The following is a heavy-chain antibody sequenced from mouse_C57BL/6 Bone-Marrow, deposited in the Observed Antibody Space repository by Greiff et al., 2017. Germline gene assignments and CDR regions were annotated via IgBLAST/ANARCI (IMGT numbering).Heavy chain of an antibody. D-gene: IGHD1-1*01. CDR1: GYTFTSYW. J-gene: IGHJ2*01. CDR3: AREVGLLGDYFDY. CDR2: IDPSDSYT. V-gene: IGHV1-69*01. Sequence: QVQLQQPGAELVMPGASVKLSYKASGYTFTSYWMHWVKQRPGQGLEWIGEIDPSDSYTNYNQKFKGKSTLTVDKSSSTAYMQLSSLTSEDSAVYYCAREVGLLGDYFDYWGQGTTLTVSS.